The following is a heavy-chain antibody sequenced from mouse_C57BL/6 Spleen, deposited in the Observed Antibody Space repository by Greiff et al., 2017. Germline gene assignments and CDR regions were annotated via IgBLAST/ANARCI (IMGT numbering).Heavy chain of an antibody. CDR2: INPSNGGT. V-gene: IGHV1-53*01. CDR3: AREHYYSIFGDY. Sequence: QVQLKESGTELVKPGASVKLSCKASGYTFTSYWMHWVKQRPGKGLEWIGNINPSNGGTNYNEKCKSKDTLTVDKSSSTAYMQISSLTSEDSAVYDCAREHYYSIFGDYWGKGTSVTVSS. D-gene: IGHD2-5*01. CDR1: GYTFTSYW. J-gene: IGHJ4*01.